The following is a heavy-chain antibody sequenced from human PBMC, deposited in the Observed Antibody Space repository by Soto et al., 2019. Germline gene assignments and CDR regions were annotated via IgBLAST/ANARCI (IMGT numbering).Heavy chain of an antibody. V-gene: IGHV4-30-2*01. Sequence: SETLSLTCAVSGGSVSSGTYSWNWIRQPPGKALGWIGYIYHSGSFYYNPSLRSRVAISIDRSKNQFSLDLRSVTATDTAVYYCARASGYCSGGTCFPFDYGGRGTLVTVSS. CDR2: IYHSGSF. CDR1: GGSVSSGTYS. CDR3: ARASGYCSGGTCFPFDY. D-gene: IGHD2-15*01. J-gene: IGHJ4*02.